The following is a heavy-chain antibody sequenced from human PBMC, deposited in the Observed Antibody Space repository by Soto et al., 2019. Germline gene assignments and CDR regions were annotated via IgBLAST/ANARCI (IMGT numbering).Heavy chain of an antibody. V-gene: IGHV3-11*06. CDR2: ISGTSSYT. Sequence: QVQLVESGGGLVKPGGSLRLSCAASGFSFSDSYMSWVRQAPGKGLEWVSYISGTSSYTGYADSVKGRFTISRDNAKNSLYLQMNRLRVEDTAVYYCARDRGGYGPPDVWGQGTTVTVSS. CDR1: GFSFSDSY. J-gene: IGHJ6*02. D-gene: IGHD3-10*01. CDR3: ARDRGGYGPPDV.